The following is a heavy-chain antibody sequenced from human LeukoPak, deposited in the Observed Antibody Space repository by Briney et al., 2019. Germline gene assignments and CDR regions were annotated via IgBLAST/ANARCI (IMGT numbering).Heavy chain of an antibody. Sequence: SETLSLTCTVSGGSINSRSDYWGWIRQPPGKGLEWIGSIYYSGSTNYNPSLKSRVTISVDTSKNQFSLKLSSVTAADTAVYYCARYRPLYDILTGSYFDYWGQGTLVTVSS. J-gene: IGHJ4*02. CDR2: IYYSGST. CDR1: GGSINSRSDY. CDR3: ARYRPLYDILTGSYFDY. D-gene: IGHD3-9*01. V-gene: IGHV4-39*07.